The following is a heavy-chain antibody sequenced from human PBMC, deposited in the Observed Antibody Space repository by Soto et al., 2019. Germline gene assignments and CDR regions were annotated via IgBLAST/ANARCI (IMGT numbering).Heavy chain of an antibody. D-gene: IGHD2-15*01. CDR2: INASNGNT. V-gene: IGHV1-3*01. CDR3: ARVEGYCSGGSCSRGWFDP. J-gene: IGHJ5*02. CDR1: GYTFTSYA. Sequence: GASVKVSCKASGYTFTSYAMHWVRQAPGQRLEWMGWINASNGNTKYSQKFQGRVTITRDTSASTAYMELSSLRSEDTAVYYCARVEGYCSGGSCSRGWFDPWGQGTLVTVSS.